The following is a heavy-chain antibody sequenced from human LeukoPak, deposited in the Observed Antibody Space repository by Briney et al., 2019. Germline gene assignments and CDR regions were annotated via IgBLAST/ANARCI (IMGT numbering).Heavy chain of an antibody. D-gene: IGHD1-26*01. J-gene: IGHJ6*03. CDR1: GFTVSSYW. V-gene: IGHV3-7*01. CDR2: IKQDGSEK. Sequence: TGGSLRLSCAASGFTVSSYWMSWVRQAPGKGLEWVANIKQDGSEKYYVDSVKGRFTISRDNAKNSLYLQMNSLRAEDTAVYYCARAEWELPPYMDVWGKGTTVTVSS. CDR3: ARAEWELPPYMDV.